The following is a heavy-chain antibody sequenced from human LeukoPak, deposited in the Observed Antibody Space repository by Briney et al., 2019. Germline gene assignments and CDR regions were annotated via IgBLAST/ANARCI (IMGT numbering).Heavy chain of an antibody. CDR1: GGTLSSYA. J-gene: IGHJ6*02. CDR2: IIPIFGTA. Sequence: ASVKVSCKASGGTLSSYAISWVRQAPGQGLEWMGGIIPIFGTANYAQKFQGRVTITADESTSTAYMELSSLRSEGTAVYYCARARRKWQTAYYYYGMDVWGQGTTVTVSS. D-gene: IGHD5-12*01. CDR3: ARARRKWQTAYYYYGMDV. V-gene: IGHV1-69*13.